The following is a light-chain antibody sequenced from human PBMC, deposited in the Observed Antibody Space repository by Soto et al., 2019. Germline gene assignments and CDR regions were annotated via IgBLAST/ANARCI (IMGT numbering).Light chain of an antibody. J-gene: IGKJ1*01. CDR1: QGISNY. CDR2: TAS. Sequence: DIQMTQSPSSLSASAGDRVTITCRASQGISNYLAWYQQRPGKVPKLLIYTASTLQSGVPSRFSGSGSGAEFTLTISSLQPEDVATYYCQKYKSAPWTFGQGTKVEIK. V-gene: IGKV1-27*01. CDR3: QKYKSAPWT.